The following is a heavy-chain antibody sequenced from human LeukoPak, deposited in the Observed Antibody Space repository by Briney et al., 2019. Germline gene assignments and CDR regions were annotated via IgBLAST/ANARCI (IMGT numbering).Heavy chain of an antibody. CDR1: GYTFTSYG. CDR2: ISAYSGNT. CDR3: AMRGYGSGSYYGYYGMDV. D-gene: IGHD3-10*01. J-gene: IGHJ6*02. Sequence: ASVKVSCKASGYTFTSYGISWVRQAPGQGLEWMGWISAYSGNTNYAQKLQGRVTMTTDTSTSTAYMELSSLRSEDTAVYYCAMRGYGSGSYYGYYGMDVWGQGTTVTVSS. V-gene: IGHV1-18*01.